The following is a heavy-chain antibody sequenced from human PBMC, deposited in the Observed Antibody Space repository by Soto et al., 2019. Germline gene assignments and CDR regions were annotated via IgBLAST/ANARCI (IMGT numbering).Heavy chain of an antibody. Sequence: GSSVKVSCKASGYTFTSYGISWVRQAPGQGLEWMGWISAYNGNTNYAQKLQGRVTMTTDTSTSTAYMELRSLRSDDTAVYYCAREYYYDSSGQGYYYYGMDVWGQGTTVTASS. CDR3: AREYYYDSSGQGYYYYGMDV. J-gene: IGHJ6*02. V-gene: IGHV1-18*04. CDR1: GYTFTSYG. CDR2: ISAYNGNT. D-gene: IGHD3-22*01.